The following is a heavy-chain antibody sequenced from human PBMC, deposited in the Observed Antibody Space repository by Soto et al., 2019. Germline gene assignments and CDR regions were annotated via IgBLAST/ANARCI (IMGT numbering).Heavy chain of an antibody. D-gene: IGHD2-2*01. V-gene: IGHV5-10-1*01. CDR2: IDPTDSYT. CDR1: GYSFTTYW. Sequence: GESLKISCNGSGYSFTTYWITWVRQMPGKGLEYMAIIDPTDSYTNYSPSFQGHVTISADKSISTAYLQWSSLKASDTAMYYCARLAPYCNTTNCFLLSWGQGTLVTSPQ. J-gene: IGHJ5*02. CDR3: ARLAPYCNTTNCFLLS.